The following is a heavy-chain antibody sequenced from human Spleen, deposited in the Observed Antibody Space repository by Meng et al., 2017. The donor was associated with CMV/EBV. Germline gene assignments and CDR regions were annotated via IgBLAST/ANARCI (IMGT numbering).Heavy chain of an antibody. CDR3: ASSSPHYDSSGYPFYYYGLDV. J-gene: IGHJ6*02. Sequence: SETLSLTCSVSGGSISTSSFYWAWIRQPPGKGLEWIGYISYSGNTYYNPSLKSRITISVDTSKIQFSLRLSSVTAADTAVYSCASSSPHYDSSGYPFYYYGLDVWGQGTTVTVSS. CDR2: ISYSGNT. D-gene: IGHD3-22*01. CDR1: GGSISTSSFY. V-gene: IGHV4-30-4*08.